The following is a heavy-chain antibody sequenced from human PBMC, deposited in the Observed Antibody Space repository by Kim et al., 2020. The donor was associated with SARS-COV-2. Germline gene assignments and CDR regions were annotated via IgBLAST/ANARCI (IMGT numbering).Heavy chain of an antibody. V-gene: IGHV3-30-3*01. Sequence: GGSLRLSCAASGFTFSSYAMHWVRQAPGKGLEWVAVISYDGSNKYYADSVKGRFTISRDNSKNTLYLQMNSLRAEDTAVYYCARDYHSSFDYWGQGTLVTVSS. CDR3: ARDYHSSFDY. J-gene: IGHJ4*02. CDR1: GFTFSSYA. D-gene: IGHD6-13*01. CDR2: ISYDGSNK.